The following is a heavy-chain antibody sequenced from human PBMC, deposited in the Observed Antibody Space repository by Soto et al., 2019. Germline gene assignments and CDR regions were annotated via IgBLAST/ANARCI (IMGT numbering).Heavy chain of an antibody. CDR3: AAAHRY. Sequence: QVQLQESGPGLVKPSETLSLTCAVSGGSITSYYWSWIRQAPGKGLEWIGYIYHSGSTDYNPSLKSRVTMSLDTSKIQVSLRLTSVTAADTAVYYCAAAHRYWGQGTLVTVSS. D-gene: IGHD6-13*01. V-gene: IGHV4-59*01. CDR1: GGSITSYY. CDR2: IYHSGST. J-gene: IGHJ4*02.